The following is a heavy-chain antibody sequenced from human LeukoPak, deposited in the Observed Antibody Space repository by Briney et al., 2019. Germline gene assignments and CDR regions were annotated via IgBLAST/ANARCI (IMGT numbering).Heavy chain of an antibody. J-gene: IGHJ4*02. CDR2: ISAYNGNT. V-gene: IGHV1-18*01. Sequence: GASVKVSCKASGYTFTSYGISWVRQAPGQGLEWMGWISAYNGNTNYAQKLQGRVTMTTDTSTSTAYMELRSLRSDDTAVYYCARSNRNQWLGPYFDYWGQGTLVTVSS. CDR1: GYTFTSYG. CDR3: ARSNRNQWLGPYFDY. D-gene: IGHD6-19*01.